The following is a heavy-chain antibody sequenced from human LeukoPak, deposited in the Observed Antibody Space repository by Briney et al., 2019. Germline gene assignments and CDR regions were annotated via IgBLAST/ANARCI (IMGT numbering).Heavy chain of an antibody. CDR1: GFTFSSYG. CDR3: ARGAYYYDSSADWYFDY. CDR2: IWYDGSNK. D-gene: IGHD3-22*01. Sequence: GGSLRLSCAASGFTFSSYGMHWVRQAPGKGLEWVAVIWYDGSNKYYADSVKGRFTISRDNSKNTLYLQMNSLRAEDTAVYYCARGAYYYDSSADWYFDYWGQGTLVTVCS. V-gene: IGHV3-33*01. J-gene: IGHJ4*02.